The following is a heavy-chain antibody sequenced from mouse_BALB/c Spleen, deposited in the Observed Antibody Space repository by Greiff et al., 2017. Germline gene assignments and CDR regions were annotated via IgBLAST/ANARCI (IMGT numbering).Heavy chain of an antibody. CDR3: AREGAYGPYAMDY. Sequence: EVKVVESGGGLVKPGGSLKLSCAASGFTFSSYTMSWVRQTPEKRLEWVAYISNGGGSTYYPDTVKGRFTISRDNAKNTLYLQMSSLKSEDTAMYYCAREGAYGPYAMDYWGQGTSVTVSS. CDR1: GFTFSSYT. V-gene: IGHV5-12-2*01. D-gene: IGHD6-5*01. CDR2: ISNGGGST. J-gene: IGHJ4*01.